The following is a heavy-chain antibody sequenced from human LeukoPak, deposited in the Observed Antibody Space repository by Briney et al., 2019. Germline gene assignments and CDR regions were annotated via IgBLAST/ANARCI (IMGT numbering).Heavy chain of an antibody. D-gene: IGHD1-14*01. J-gene: IGHJ4*02. Sequence: SETLSLTCTVSGGSISSGDYYWSWIRQPPGKGLEWIGYIYYSGSTYYNPSLKSRLIISVDTSKNQFSLKLRSVTAADTAVYYCARRGAGGIDFDYWGQGTLVTVSS. CDR2: IYYSGST. CDR1: GGSISSGDYY. CDR3: ARRGAGGIDFDY. V-gene: IGHV4-30-4*01.